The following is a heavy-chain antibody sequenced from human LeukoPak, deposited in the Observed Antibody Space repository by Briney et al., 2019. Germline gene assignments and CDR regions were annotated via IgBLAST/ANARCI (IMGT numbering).Heavy chain of an antibody. J-gene: IGHJ4*02. D-gene: IGHD3-10*01. Sequence: GGSLRLSCAASGFTYSSYWMYWVRQAPGKGLVWVSRINSDGKTTNYADSVRGRFTISRNNAKNTLHLQINSLRAEDTAVYYCTRDITLTRGGRSDYWGQGTLVTVSA. CDR2: INSDGKTT. V-gene: IGHV3-74*01. CDR3: TRDITLTRGGRSDY. CDR1: GFTYSSYW.